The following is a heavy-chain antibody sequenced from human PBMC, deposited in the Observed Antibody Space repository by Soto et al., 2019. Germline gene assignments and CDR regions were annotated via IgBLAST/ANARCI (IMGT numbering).Heavy chain of an antibody. CDR1: GFTFSSYG. J-gene: IGHJ6*03. D-gene: IGHD2-15*01. CDR2: IWYDGSNK. CDR3: ARAGPFRYCSGGSCYYMDV. Sequence: PVGSLRLSCAASGFTFSSYGMHWVRQAPGKGLDWVAVIWYDGSNKYYADSVKGRFTISRDNSKNTLYLQMNSLRAEDTAVYYCARAGPFRYCSGGSCYYMDVWGKGTTVTISS. V-gene: IGHV3-33*01.